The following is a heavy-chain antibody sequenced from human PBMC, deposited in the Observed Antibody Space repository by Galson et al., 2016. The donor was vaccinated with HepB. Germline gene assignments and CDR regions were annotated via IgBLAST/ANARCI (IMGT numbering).Heavy chain of an antibody. CDR3: ARAQSNWNAH. CDR2: INPNPGRT. V-gene: IGHV1-2*02. CDR1: GYTLTDYY. Sequence: SVKVSCKASGYTLTDYYMHWVRQAPGQGLEWMGWINPNPGRTKYAQKFQGRVTMTRDSSISTAYMELTRLTSDDTAIYYCARAQSNWNAHWGPGTLVTVSS. D-gene: IGHD1-1*01. J-gene: IGHJ1*01.